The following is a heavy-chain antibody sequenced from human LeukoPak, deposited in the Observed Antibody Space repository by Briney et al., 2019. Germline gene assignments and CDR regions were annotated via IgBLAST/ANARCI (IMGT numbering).Heavy chain of an antibody. CDR2: ISAYNGNT. J-gene: IGHJ5*02. CDR3: ARRIAADGGWFDP. CDR1: GYTFTSYG. V-gene: IGHV1-18*01. D-gene: IGHD6-13*01. Sequence: ASVKVSCKASGYTFTSYGISGVRQAAGQGLEGMGWISAYNGNTNYAQKLQGRVTMTTDTSTNTAYLELRSLTSDDTAVYYCARRIAADGGWFDPWGQGTLVTVSS.